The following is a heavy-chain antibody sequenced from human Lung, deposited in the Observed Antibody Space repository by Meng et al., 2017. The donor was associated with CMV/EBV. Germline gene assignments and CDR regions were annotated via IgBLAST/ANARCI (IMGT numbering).Heavy chain of an antibody. J-gene: IGHJ4*02. D-gene: IGHD3-3*01. CDR3: AHTLGGFTIFGVVISYDY. CDR2: IYWNDDK. Sequence: TLSLXCTVSGGSISSGDYYWSWIRQPPGKALEWLALIYWNDDKRYSPSLKSRLTITKDTSKNQVVLTMTNMDPVDTATYYCAHTLGGFTIFGVVISYDYWGQGTLVTVSS. V-gene: IGHV2-5*01. CDR1: GGSISSGDYY.